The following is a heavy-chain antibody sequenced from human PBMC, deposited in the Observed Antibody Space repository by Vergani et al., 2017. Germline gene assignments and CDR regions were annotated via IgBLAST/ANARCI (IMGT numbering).Heavy chain of an antibody. V-gene: IGHV3-33*01. D-gene: IGHD3-10*01. CDR3: SRVERLYYYGSHHMDV. CDR1: GFTFSSYG. CDR2: IWYDGSNK. J-gene: IGHJ6*03. Sequence: QVQLVESGGGVVQPGRSLRLSCAASGFTFSSYGMHWVRQAPGKGLEWVAVIWYDGSNKYYADSVKGRFTISRDNSKNTLNLQMHSLRVEDTAVYYCSRVERLYYYGSHHMDVWGKGTTVTVSS.